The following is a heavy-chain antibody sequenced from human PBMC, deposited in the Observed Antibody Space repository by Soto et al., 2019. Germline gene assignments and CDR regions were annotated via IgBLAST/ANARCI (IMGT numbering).Heavy chain of an antibody. CDR2: IIPIFGTA. D-gene: IGHD2-21*02. V-gene: IGHV1-69*13. J-gene: IGHJ6*02. CDR3: ASTLINCGGDCYSFYYGMDV. Sequence: SVKVSCKASGGTFSSYAISWVRQAPGPGLEWMGAIIPIFGTANYAQKYQGRATITADESTSTAYMELSSLRSEDTAVYYCASTLINCGGDCYSFYYGMDVWGQGTTVTVSS. CDR1: GGTFSSYA.